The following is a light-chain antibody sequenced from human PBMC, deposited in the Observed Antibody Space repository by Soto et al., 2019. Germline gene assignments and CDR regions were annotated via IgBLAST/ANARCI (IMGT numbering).Light chain of an antibody. V-gene: IGLV1-40*01. CDR3: PAYDSSLSGYV. CDR2: GNH. CDR1: SSNIGAGYD. J-gene: IGLJ1*01. Sequence: QSVLTQPPSVSGAPGQTVTISCTGSSSNIGAGYDVHWYQQLPGTAPKLLFHGNHNRPSGVPDRFSGSKSGTSASLAITGLQSEDEADYYCPAYDSSLSGYVFGTGTKLTVL.